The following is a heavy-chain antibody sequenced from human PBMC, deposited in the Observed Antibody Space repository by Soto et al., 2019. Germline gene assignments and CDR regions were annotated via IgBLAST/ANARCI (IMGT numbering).Heavy chain of an antibody. J-gene: IGHJ5*02. Sequence: SETLSLTCAVYGGSFSGYYWSWIRQPPGKGLEWIGEINHSGSTNYNPSLKSRVTISVDTSKNQFSLKLTSVTAADTAVYYCARGGYCSSTSCSPGFDPWGQGTLVTVS. V-gene: IGHV4-34*01. CDR1: GGSFSGYY. D-gene: IGHD2-2*01. CDR2: INHSGST. CDR3: ARGGYCSSTSCSPGFDP.